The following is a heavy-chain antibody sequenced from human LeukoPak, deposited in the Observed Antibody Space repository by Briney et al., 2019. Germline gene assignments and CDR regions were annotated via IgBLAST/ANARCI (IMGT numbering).Heavy chain of an antibody. CDR3: AKDQYSSGWYFTYQFDY. D-gene: IGHD6-19*01. CDR1: GFTFSSYA. J-gene: IGHJ4*02. CDR2: ITGSGGST. V-gene: IGHV3-23*01. Sequence: PGGSLRLSCAASGFTFSSYAMIWVRQAPGKGLEWVSVITGSGGSTYYADSVKGRFTISRDNSKNTLYLQMNSLRAEDTAVYYCAKDQYSSGWYFTYQFDYWGQGTLVTVSS.